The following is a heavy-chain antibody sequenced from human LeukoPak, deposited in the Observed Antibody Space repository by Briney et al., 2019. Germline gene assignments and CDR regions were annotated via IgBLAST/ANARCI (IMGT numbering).Heavy chain of an antibody. Sequence: ASVKVSCKASGYTFTSYDINWGRHATGQGLEWMGWMNPNSANTGYAQKFQGRVTMTRNTSISTAYMELSSLRSEDTVVYYCARESSGSYRDFYYYYYGMDVWGQGTTVTVSS. D-gene: IGHD3-10*01. CDR2: MNPNSANT. V-gene: IGHV1-8*01. CDR3: ARESSGSYRDFYYYYYGMDV. J-gene: IGHJ6*02. CDR1: GYTFTSYD.